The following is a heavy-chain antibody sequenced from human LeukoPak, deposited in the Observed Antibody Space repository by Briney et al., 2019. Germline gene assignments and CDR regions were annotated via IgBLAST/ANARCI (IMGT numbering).Heavy chain of an antibody. CDR1: GFTFSSYN. CDR2: ISSSSSSYI. CDR3: ARDGTAVGINYDY. V-gene: IGHV3-21*04. D-gene: IGHD6-13*01. J-gene: IGHJ4*02. Sequence: GGSLRLSCAASGFTFSSYNMNWVRQAPGKGLEWVSSISSSSSSYIYYADSVKGRFTISRDNAKNSLYLQMNSLRAEDTAMYYCARDGTAVGINYDYWGQGTLVTVSS.